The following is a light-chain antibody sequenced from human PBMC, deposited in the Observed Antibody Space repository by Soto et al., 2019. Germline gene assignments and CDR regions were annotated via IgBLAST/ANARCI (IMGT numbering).Light chain of an antibody. Sequence: DIQMTQSPSSLSASVGDRVTITCRASQSISSYLNWYQQKPGKAPKLLSYAASSLQSGVTSRFSGSGSGTDFTLTISSLQPEDFATYYCQQSYSTPRTFGQGTKVEIK. J-gene: IGKJ1*01. CDR1: QSISSY. V-gene: IGKV1-39*01. CDR3: QQSYSTPRT. CDR2: AAS.